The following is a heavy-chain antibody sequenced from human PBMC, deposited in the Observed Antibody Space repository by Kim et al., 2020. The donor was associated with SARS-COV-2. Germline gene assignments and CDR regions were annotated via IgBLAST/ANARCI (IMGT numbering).Heavy chain of an antibody. V-gene: IGHV1-8*02. Sequence: ASVKFSCKASGYTFTSYDINWVRQATGQGLEWMGWMNPNSGNTGYAQKFQGRVTMTRNTSISTAYMELSSLRSEDTAVYYCARGGRGSMIVVVIRPYYYYAMDVWGQGTTVTVSS. CDR1: GYTFTSYD. J-gene: IGHJ6*02. CDR2: MNPNSGNT. CDR3: ARGGRGSMIVVVIRPYYYYAMDV. D-gene: IGHD3-22*01.